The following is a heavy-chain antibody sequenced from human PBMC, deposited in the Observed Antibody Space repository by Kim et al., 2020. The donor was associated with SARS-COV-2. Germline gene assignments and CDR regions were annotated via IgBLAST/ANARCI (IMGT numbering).Heavy chain of an antibody. J-gene: IGHJ4*02. CDR3: ARTAREGDY. D-gene: IGHD5-18*01. V-gene: IGHV3-11*04. CDR2: TK. Sequence: TKYTADSVKGRFPISRDNGKNSLYLQMNSLRADDAAVYYCARTAREGDYWGQGTPVTVSS.